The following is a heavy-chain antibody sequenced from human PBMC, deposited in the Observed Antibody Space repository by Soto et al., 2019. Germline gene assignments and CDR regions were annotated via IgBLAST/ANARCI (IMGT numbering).Heavy chain of an antibody. CDR1: GFTFSSYA. Sequence: GGSLRLSCAASGFTFSSYAMSWVRQAPGKGLEWVSAISGSGGSTYYADSVKGRFTISRDNSKNTLYLQMNSLRAEDTAVYYCSSGYDSGSYYYYYYGMDVWGQGTTVTV. J-gene: IGHJ6*02. CDR2: ISGSGGST. V-gene: IGHV3-23*01. CDR3: SSGYDSGSYYYYYYGMDV. D-gene: IGHD5-12*01.